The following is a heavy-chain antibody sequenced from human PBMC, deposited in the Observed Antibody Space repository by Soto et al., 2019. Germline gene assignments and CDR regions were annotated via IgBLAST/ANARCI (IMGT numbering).Heavy chain of an antibody. CDR3: ARDSLVSYDFWSPSNYYYYGMDV. V-gene: IGHV4-34*01. CDR1: GGSFSGYY. Sequence: TSETLSLTCAVYGGSFSGYYWSWIRQPPGKGLEWIGEINHSGSTNYNPSLKSRVTISVDTSKNQFSLKLSSVTAADTAVYYCARDSLVSYDFWSPSNYYYYGMDVWGQGTTVTVSS. CDR2: INHSGST. J-gene: IGHJ6*02. D-gene: IGHD3-3*01.